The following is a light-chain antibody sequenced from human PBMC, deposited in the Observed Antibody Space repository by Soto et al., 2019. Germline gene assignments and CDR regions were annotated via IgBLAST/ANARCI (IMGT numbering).Light chain of an antibody. CDR3: QSYDSSLSAPYV. J-gene: IGLJ1*01. CDR2: GNN. V-gene: IGLV1-40*01. Sequence: QSVLTQAPSVSGAPGQRVTISCTGSSSNIGAGYDVHWYQKVPGTAPKLLIYGNNNRPSGVPDRFSGSKSGNSASLAITGLQAEDEADYYCQSYDSSLSAPYVFGTGTKVTVL. CDR1: SSNIGAGYD.